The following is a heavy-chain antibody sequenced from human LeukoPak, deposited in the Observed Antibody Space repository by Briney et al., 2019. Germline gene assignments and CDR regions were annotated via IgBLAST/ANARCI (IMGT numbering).Heavy chain of an antibody. CDR1: GFTFSDYY. J-gene: IGHJ4*02. CDR3: ARDRAAMVIDY. CDR2: ISSSGSTI. Sequence: GGSLRLSCAASGFTFSDYYMSWIRQAPGKGLQWVWYISSSGSTIYYADSVKGRFTISRDNAKNSLYLQMNSLRAEDTAVYYCARDRAAMVIDYWGQGTLVTVSS. V-gene: IGHV3-11*04. D-gene: IGHD5-18*01.